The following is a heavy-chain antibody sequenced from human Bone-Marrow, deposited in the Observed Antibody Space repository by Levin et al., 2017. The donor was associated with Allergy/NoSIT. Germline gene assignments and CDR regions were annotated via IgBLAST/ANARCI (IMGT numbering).Heavy chain of an antibody. D-gene: IGHD4-17*01. CDR3: ARELGSTDDY. Sequence: PGGSLRLSCAASGFTFKNYPMHWVRQAPGKGLEWVAVISYEGSNKYYAESVRGRFTISRDDSKNTLYLQMNSLRTEDTALYYCARELGSTDDYWGQGTLVTVSS. CDR1: GFTFKNYP. V-gene: IGHV3-30-3*01. CDR2: ISYEGSNK. J-gene: IGHJ4*02.